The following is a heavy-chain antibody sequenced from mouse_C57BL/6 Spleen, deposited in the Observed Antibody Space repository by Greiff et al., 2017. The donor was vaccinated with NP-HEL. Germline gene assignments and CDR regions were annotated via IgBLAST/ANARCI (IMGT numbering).Heavy chain of an antibody. CDR3: ARSSVIYYDYDEDAMDY. CDR2: INPNNGGT. V-gene: IGHV1-22*01. CDR1: GYTFTDYN. J-gene: IGHJ4*01. Sequence: EVQLQQSGPELVKPGASVKMSCKASGYTFTDYNMHWVKQSHGKSLEWIGYINPNNGGTSYNQKFKGKATLTVNKSSSTAYMELRSLTSEDSAVYYCARSSVIYYDYDEDAMDYWGQGTSVTVSS. D-gene: IGHD2-4*01.